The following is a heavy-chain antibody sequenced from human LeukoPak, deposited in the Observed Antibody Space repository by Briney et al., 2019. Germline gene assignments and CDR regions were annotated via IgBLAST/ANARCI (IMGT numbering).Heavy chain of an antibody. J-gene: IGHJ4*02. CDR1: GGTFSSYA. Sequence: SVKVSCKASGGTFSSYAISWARQAPGQGLEWMGGIIPIFGTANYAQKFQGRVTITADESTSTAYMELSSLRSEDTAVYYCAREGRDTATYYFDYWGQGTLVTVSS. D-gene: IGHD5-18*01. CDR2: IIPIFGTA. V-gene: IGHV1-69*01. CDR3: AREGRDTATYYFDY.